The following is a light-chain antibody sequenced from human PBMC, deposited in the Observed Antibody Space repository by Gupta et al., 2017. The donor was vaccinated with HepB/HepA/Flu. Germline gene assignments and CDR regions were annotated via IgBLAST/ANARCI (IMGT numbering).Light chain of an antibody. Sequence: QYVLTQPPSASGTPGQRVTISCSGSSSNIGSNYVYWYQQLPGTAPKLLIYRNNQRPSGVPDRFSGSKSGTSASLAISGLRSEDEADYYCAAWDDSLSGHWVFGGGTKLTVL. V-gene: IGLV1-47*01. CDR2: RNN. CDR3: AAWDDSLSGHWV. CDR1: SSNIGSNY. J-gene: IGLJ3*02.